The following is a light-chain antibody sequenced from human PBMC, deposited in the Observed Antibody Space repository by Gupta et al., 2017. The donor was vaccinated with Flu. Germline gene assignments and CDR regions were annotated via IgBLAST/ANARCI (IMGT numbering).Light chain of an antibody. CDR1: SGAIGSHY. J-gene: IGLJ3*02. CDR3: QSYDSSRPWV. Sequence: NFILTQPHSVSQSPGKTVTISCTRSSGAIGSHYVQLYQQRPGSAPTTVIYEDKQRPSGVPDRFSGSIDSSPNSASLTISGLQPEDEADYYCQSYDSSRPWVFGGGTRLTV. V-gene: IGLV6-57*03. CDR2: EDK.